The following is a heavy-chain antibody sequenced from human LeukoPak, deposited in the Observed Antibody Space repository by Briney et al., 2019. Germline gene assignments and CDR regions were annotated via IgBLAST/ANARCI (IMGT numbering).Heavy chain of an antibody. Sequence: ASVKVSCKTSGYTFTGYYIHWVRQAPGQGLEWMGWINPNSGGTNYAQKFLGRVTMTRDTSISTAYMELSRLTSDDTATYYCARVGGSGSFDYWGQGTLVTVSS. D-gene: IGHD3-10*01. CDR2: INPNSGGT. CDR3: ARVGGSGSFDY. CDR1: GYTFTGYY. V-gene: IGHV1-2*02. J-gene: IGHJ4*02.